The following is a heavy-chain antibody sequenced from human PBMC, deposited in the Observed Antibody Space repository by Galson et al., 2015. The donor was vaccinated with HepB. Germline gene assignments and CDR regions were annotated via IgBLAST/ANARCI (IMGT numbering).Heavy chain of an antibody. CDR1: GFTFDNYT. D-gene: IGHD5-24*01. CDR2: IRSQTYGETT. V-gene: IGHV3-49*03. Sequence: SLRLSCAASGFTFDNYTMRWFRQAPGKGLEWVGFIRSQTYGETTDYAASVKGRFTISRDDSKSIAYLQMNSLKTEDTAVYYCSREARWLQGKPFDYWGQGTLVTVSS. J-gene: IGHJ4*02. CDR3: SREARWLQGKPFDY.